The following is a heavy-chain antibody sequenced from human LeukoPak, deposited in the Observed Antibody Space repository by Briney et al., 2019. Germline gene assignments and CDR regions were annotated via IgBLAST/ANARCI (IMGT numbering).Heavy chain of an antibody. CDR3: AKDRPNYHESNGHYYRPNGDY. J-gene: IGHJ4*02. D-gene: IGHD3-22*01. CDR2: ITSSGDAT. V-gene: IGHV3-23*01. CDR1: GFTFNIYS. Sequence: GGSLRLSCAASGFTFNIYSMSWVRQAPGKGLEWVSSITSSGDATFYADSMKDRFTISRDNSKNMLYLQMSRLRAEDTAVYYCAKDRPNYHESNGHYYRPNGDYWGQGTLVTVSS.